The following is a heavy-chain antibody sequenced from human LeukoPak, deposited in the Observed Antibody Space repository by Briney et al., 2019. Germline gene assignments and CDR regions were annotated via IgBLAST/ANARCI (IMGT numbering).Heavy chain of an antibody. Sequence: KPGGSLRLSCAASGFTFSSYSMNWVRQAPGKGLEWVSSISSSSSYIYYADSVKGRFTISRDNAKNSLYLQMNSLRAEDTAVYYCAGGNSSSWYNYYYMDVWGKGTTVTVSS. J-gene: IGHJ6*03. CDR2: ISSSSSYI. D-gene: IGHD6-13*01. V-gene: IGHV3-21*01. CDR3: AGGNSSSWYNYYYMDV. CDR1: GFTFSSYS.